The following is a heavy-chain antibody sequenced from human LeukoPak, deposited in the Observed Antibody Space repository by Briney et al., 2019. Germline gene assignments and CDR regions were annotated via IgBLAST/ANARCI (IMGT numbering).Heavy chain of an antibody. CDR2: ISAYNGNT. D-gene: IGHD2-2*01. Sequence: GASVKVSCKASGYTFTSYGISWVRQAPGQGLEWMGWISAYNGNTNYAQKLQGRVTMTTDTSTSTAYMQLSSLRSDDTAVYYSARDIVVVPAAMDAFDIWGQGTMVTVSS. CDR1: GYTFTSYG. V-gene: IGHV1-18*01. J-gene: IGHJ3*02. CDR3: ARDIVVVPAAMDAFDI.